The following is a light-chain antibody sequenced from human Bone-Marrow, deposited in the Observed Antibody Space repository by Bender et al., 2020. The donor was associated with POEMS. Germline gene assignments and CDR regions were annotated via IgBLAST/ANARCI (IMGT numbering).Light chain of an antibody. Sequence: QSVLTQPPSASGTPGQRVTISCSGGSSNIGAHAVNWYQHLPGTAPKLLIYSSHRRPSEVPDRFSGSRSGTSAALAISGLQSEDEADYDCDVWDDRLKGWVFGGGTKLTV. CDR2: SSH. CDR1: SSNIGAHA. V-gene: IGLV1-44*01. J-gene: IGLJ3*02. CDR3: DVWDDRLKGWV.